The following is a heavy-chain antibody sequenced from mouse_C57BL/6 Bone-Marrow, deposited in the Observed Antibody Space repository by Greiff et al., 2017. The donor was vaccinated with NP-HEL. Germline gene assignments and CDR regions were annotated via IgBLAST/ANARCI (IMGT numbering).Heavy chain of an antibody. CDR3: ARSDSSEGLY. V-gene: IGHV1-26*01. CDR2: INPNNGGT. D-gene: IGHD3-2*02. CDR1: GYTFTDYY. Sequence: EVKVVESGPELVKPGASVKISCKASGYTFTDYYMNWVKQSHGKSLEWIGDINPNNGGTSYNQKFKGKATLTVDKSSSTAYMELRSLTSEDSAVYYCARSDSSEGLYWGQGTTLTVSS. J-gene: IGHJ2*01.